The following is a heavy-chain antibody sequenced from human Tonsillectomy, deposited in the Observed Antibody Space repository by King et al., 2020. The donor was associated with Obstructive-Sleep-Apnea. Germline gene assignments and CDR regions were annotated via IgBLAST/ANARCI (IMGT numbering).Heavy chain of an antibody. Sequence: VQLVESGGGLVKPGGSLRLSCAASVFTFSSYSMNWVRQAPGKGLEWVSSISSSSSYIYYADSVKGRFPISRDNAKNSLSRQMNSLRAEDTAVYYCARDPLYCSSTSCDGVGWFDPWGQGTLVTVSS. CDR3: ARDPLYCSSTSCDGVGWFDP. CDR1: VFTFSSYS. CDR2: ISSSSSYI. J-gene: IGHJ5*02. V-gene: IGHV3-21*01. D-gene: IGHD2-2*01.